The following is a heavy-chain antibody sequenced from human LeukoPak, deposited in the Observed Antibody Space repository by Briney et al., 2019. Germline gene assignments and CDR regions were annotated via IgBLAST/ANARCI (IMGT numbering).Heavy chain of an antibody. V-gene: IGHV1-69*05. D-gene: IGHD1-1*01. CDR3: AIGNWSDAFDV. CDR1: GGTFSSYA. Sequence: GASVTVSCTASGGTFSSYAISWVRQAPGQGLEWMGGITPMVETAKYAQKFQDRVTITTDESASTAYLDLSSLTSEDTAVYYCAIGNWSDAFDVWGQGAVVTVSS. CDR2: ITPMVETA. J-gene: IGHJ3*01.